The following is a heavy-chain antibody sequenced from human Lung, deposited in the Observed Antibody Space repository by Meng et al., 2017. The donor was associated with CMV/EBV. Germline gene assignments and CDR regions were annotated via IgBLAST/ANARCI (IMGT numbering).Heavy chain of an antibody. V-gene: IGHV1-8*01. Sequence: SVKVSXKASGYTFTSYDINWVRQATGQGLEWMGWMNPNSGNTGYAQKFQGRVTMTRNTSISTAYMELSSLRSEDTAVYYCARGNIVGATLDYWGQGTLVTGAS. J-gene: IGHJ4*02. D-gene: IGHD1-26*01. CDR2: MNPNSGNT. CDR1: GYTFTSYD. CDR3: ARGNIVGATLDY.